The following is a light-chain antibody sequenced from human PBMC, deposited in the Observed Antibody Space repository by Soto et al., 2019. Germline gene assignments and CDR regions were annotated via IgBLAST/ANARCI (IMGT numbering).Light chain of an antibody. CDR2: GAS. CDR3: QQYGRSPPMYT. CDR1: QSVNSSY. Sequence: DIVLTQSPGTLSLSPGERATLSCRASQSVNSSYLAWYQQKPGQAPRLIIYGASSRATGIPDRFSGSGSGTDFTLTISRLEPEDFAVYHCQQYGRSPPMYTFGQGAKLEIK. V-gene: IGKV3-20*01. J-gene: IGKJ2*01.